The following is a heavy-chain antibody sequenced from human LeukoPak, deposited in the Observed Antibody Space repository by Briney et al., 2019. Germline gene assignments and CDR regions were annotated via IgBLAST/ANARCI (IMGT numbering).Heavy chain of an antibody. D-gene: IGHD5-12*01. CDR2: IYYSGSA. CDR1: GGSISTYY. CDR3: ARVPSSGSGYSGYRLSPLDY. J-gene: IGHJ4*02. Sequence: KTSETLSLTCTVSGGSISTYYWTWLRQPPGKGLEWLGYIYYSGSANYNPSLQSRVTISVDMSKNQFSLKLTSVTAADTAVYYCARVPSSGSGYSGYRLSPLDYWGQGTLVTVSS. V-gene: IGHV4-59*01.